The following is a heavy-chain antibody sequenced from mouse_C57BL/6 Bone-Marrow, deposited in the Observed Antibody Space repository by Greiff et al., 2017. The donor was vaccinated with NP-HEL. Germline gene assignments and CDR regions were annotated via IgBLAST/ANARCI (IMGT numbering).Heavy chain of an antibody. CDR2: IYPRSGNT. V-gene: IGHV1-81*01. D-gene: IGHD3-2*02. CDR1: GYTFTSYG. CDR3: ARQLRPHYFDY. J-gene: IGHJ2*01. Sequence: QVQLQQSGAELARPGASVKLSCKASGYTFTSYGISWVKQRTGQGLEWIGEIYPRSGNTYYNEKFKGKATLTADKSSSTAYMELRSLTSEDTAVCFCARQLRPHYFDYWGQGTTLTVSA.